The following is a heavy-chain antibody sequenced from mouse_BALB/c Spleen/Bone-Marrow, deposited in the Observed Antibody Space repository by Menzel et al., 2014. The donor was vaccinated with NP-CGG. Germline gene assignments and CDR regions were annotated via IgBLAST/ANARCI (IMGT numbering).Heavy chain of an antibody. D-gene: IGHD1-1*01. V-gene: IGHV1-7*01. J-gene: IGHJ4*01. CDR3: ARGDYYGKGGAMDY. Sequence: QVQLQQSGAELAKPGASVKMSCKASGYTFTRYWLHWVKPGPGQGLEWIGYINPSTGYTEYNQKFKDKATLTADKSSSTAYMQLSSLTSEDSAVYYCARGDYYGKGGAMDYWGQGTSVTVSS. CDR2: INPSTGYT. CDR1: GYTFTRYW.